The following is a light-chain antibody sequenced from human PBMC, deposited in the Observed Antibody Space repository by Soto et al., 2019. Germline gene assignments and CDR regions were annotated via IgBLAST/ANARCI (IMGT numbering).Light chain of an antibody. CDR1: SSDVGGYNY. J-gene: IGLJ1*01. V-gene: IGLV2-14*03. CDR3: SSYTTSNTRQIV. CDR2: DVS. Sequence: QSALTQPASVSGSPGQSITISCTGTSSDVGGYNYVSWYQHHPGKAPKLMIYDVSNRPSGVSIRFSGSKSDNTASLTISGVQPEDEADYHCSSYTTSNTRQIVFGTGTKLTVL.